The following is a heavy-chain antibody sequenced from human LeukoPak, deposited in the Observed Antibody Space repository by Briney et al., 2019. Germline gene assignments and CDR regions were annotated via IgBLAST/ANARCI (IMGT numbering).Heavy chain of an antibody. CDR3: ARDSPTSMIVNGFFAS. Sequence: PGESLRLTCTASGFSFSSYCMSWVRQAPGKWLEWVATIRQDGIEKYYVNPVKRRFTIYRDNAKNSLYLQMSSLRADDTAVYYCARDSPTSMIVNGFFASWGLGTQVTVSS. V-gene: IGHV3-7*01. CDR1: GFSFSSYC. J-gene: IGHJ4*02. D-gene: IGHD3-22*01. CDR2: IRQDGIEK.